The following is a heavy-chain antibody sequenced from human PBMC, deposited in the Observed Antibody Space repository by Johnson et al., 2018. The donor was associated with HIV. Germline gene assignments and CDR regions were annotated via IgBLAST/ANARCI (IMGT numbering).Heavy chain of an antibody. CDR1: GFTFSSYG. V-gene: IGHV3-33*06. D-gene: IGHD1-26*01. J-gene: IGHJ3*02. CDR3: AKDSNRWELLQDAFDI. Sequence: VQLVESGGGVVQPGRSLRLSCAASGFTFSSYGMHWVRQAPGKGLEWVAVIWYDGSNKYYADSVKGRFTISRDNSKNTLYLQMNSLRAEDTAVYYCAKDSNRWELLQDAFDIWGQGTMVTVSS. CDR2: IWYDGSNK.